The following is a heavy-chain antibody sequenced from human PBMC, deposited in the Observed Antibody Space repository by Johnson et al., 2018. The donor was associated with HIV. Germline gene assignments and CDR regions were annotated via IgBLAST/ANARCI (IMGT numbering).Heavy chain of an antibody. CDR1: GFTFSSYT. CDR3: VKDLYCIDGVCRTDAFDI. Sequence: VQLVESGGGLVKPGGSLRLSCAASGFTFSSYTMYWVRQAPGKGLEWVAVISYDGSNKYYADSVKGRFTISRDNSKNTLYLQMNSLRPEDTAVYYCVKDLYCIDGVCRTDAFDIWGQGTMVTASA. J-gene: IGHJ3*02. CDR2: ISYDGSNK. V-gene: IGHV3-30*04. D-gene: IGHD2-8*01.